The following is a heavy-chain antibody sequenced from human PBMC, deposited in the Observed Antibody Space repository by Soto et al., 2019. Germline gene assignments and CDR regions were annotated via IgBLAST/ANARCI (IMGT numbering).Heavy chain of an antibody. J-gene: IGHJ6*02. CDR1: GFPFGGYS. CDR3: ARKNTYYYDSSGRMDV. V-gene: IGHV3-48*02. CDR2: ISSSSSTI. Sequence: EVQLVESGGGLVQPGGPLSLPFAALGFPFGGYSLNWVGQAQGKGLEWVSYISSSSSTIYYADSVKGRFTISRDNAKNSLYLQMNSLRDEDTAVYYCARKNTYYYDSSGRMDVWGQGTTVTVSS. D-gene: IGHD3-22*01.